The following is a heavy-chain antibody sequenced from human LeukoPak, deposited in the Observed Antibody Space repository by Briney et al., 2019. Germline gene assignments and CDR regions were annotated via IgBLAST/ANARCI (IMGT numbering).Heavy chain of an antibody. V-gene: IGHV4-34*01. CDR2: INHSGST. CDR1: GGSFSGYY. Sequence: SETLSLTCAVYGGSFSGYYWSWIRQPPGKGLEWIEEINHSGSTNYNPSLKSRVTISVDTSKNQFSLKLSSVTAADTAVYYCARVGSSWYHFTAFDIWGQGTMVTVSS. J-gene: IGHJ3*02. CDR3: ARVGSSWYHFTAFDI. D-gene: IGHD6-13*01.